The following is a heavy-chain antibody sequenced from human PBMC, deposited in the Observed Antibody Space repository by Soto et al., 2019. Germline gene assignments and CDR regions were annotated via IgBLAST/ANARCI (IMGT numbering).Heavy chain of an antibody. CDR1: GGTFSSYA. CDR2: IIPIFGTA. J-gene: IGHJ1*01. D-gene: IGHD6-6*01. V-gene: IGHV1-69*12. CDR3: ARARPDAEYFQH. Sequence: QVQLVQSGAEVKKPGSSVKVSCKASGGTFSSYAISWVRQAPGQGLEWMGGIIPIFGTANYAQKFQGRVTITADESTSTAYMELSRVRSEDTAVYYCARARPDAEYFQHWGQGTLVTVSS.